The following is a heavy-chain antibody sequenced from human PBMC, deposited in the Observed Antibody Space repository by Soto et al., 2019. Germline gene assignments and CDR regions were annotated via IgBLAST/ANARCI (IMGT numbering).Heavy chain of an antibody. Sequence: GGSLRLSCAASGFTFSGYAMSWVRQAPGKGLEWVSSISSSSNYIYYTDSVKGRFTISRDNAKNSLYLQMNSLRAEDTAVYYCARAGLYGDYVDYWGQGTLVTVSS. CDR2: ISSSSNYI. V-gene: IGHV3-21*01. CDR3: ARAGLYGDYVDY. D-gene: IGHD4-17*01. CDR1: GFTFSGYA. J-gene: IGHJ4*02.